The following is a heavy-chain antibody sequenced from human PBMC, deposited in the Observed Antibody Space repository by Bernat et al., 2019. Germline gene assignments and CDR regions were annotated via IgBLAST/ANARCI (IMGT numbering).Heavy chain of an antibody. CDR2: ISSSSSYI. J-gene: IGHJ4*02. Sequence: EVQLVESGGGLVKPGGSLRLSCAASGFTFSSYSMNWVRQAPGKGLEWVSSISSSSSYIYYADSVKGRFTISRDNAKNSLYLQMNSLRAEDTAVYYCARARGWGYEVLVGFDYWGQGTLVTVSS. CDR3: ARARGWGYEVLVGFDY. V-gene: IGHV3-21*01. CDR1: GFTFSSYS. D-gene: IGHD5-12*01.